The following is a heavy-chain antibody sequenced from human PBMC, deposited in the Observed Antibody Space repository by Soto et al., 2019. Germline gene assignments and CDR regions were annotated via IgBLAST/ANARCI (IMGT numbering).Heavy chain of an antibody. D-gene: IGHD3-16*01. V-gene: IGHV3-66*01. Sequence: EVQLVESGGGLVQPGGSLRLSCAASGFTVSTNYMNWVRQAPGKGLEWVSVIYSGGSTYYADSVKGRFTISRDNSKNTLSLQRDSLRGGDTAGFFCARGEPPHHFDYWGQGTLVTVSS. CDR2: IYSGGST. CDR1: GFTVSTNY. J-gene: IGHJ4*02. CDR3: ARGEPPHHFDY.